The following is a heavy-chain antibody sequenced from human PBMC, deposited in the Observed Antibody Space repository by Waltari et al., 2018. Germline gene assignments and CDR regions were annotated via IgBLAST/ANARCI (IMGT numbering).Heavy chain of an antibody. CDR1: GFTFSSYS. D-gene: IGHD5-18*01. Sequence: EVQLVESGGGLVKPGGSLRLSCAASGFTFSSYSMNWVRQAPGKGLEGVSSISSSSSYIYYADSVKGRFTIPRDNAKNSLYLQMNSLRAEDTAGYYCARGYLGYRPGGGGFDYWGQGTLVTVSS. J-gene: IGHJ4*02. CDR3: ARGYLGYRPGGGGFDY. V-gene: IGHV3-21*01. CDR2: ISSSSSYI.